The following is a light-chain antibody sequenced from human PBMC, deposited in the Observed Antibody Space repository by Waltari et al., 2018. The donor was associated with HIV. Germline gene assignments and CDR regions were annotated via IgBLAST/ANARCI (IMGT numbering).Light chain of an antibody. CDR1: KLEDKY. V-gene: IGLV3-1*01. CDR2: QDN. J-gene: IGLJ2*01. CDR3: QAWVTSTVV. Sequence: SYELTQPPSVSVSPGQTASITCSGDKLEDKYTCWYQQKPGQSPVLVIFQDNKRPSGIPERFSASNSRNTATLTISGTQAIDEADYYCQAWVTSTVVFGGGTKLTVL.